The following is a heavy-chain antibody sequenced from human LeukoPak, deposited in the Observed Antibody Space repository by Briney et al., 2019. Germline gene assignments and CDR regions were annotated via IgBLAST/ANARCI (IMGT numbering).Heavy chain of an antibody. Sequence: ASVKVSCKASGYTFTGYYMHWVRQAPGQGLEWMGWINPNSGGTNYAQKFQGRVTMTRDTSISTAYMELSRLRSDDTAVYYCARDSLLWFGELRRNAFDIWGQGTMVTVSS. V-gene: IGHV1-2*02. D-gene: IGHD3-10*01. CDR2: INPNSGGT. CDR1: GYTFTGYY. CDR3: ARDSLLWFGELRRNAFDI. J-gene: IGHJ3*02.